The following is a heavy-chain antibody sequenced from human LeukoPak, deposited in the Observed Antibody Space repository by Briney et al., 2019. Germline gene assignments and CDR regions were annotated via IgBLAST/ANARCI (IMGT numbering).Heavy chain of an antibody. CDR1: GFTFSSYA. V-gene: IGHV3-30-3*01. Sequence: GGSLRLSCAASGFTFSSYAMHWVRQAPGKGLEWVAVISYDGSNKYYADSVKGRFTISRDNSKNTLYLQMNSLRAEDTAVYYCARDLDYWGQGTLVTVFS. CDR3: ARDLDY. CDR2: ISYDGSNK. J-gene: IGHJ4*02.